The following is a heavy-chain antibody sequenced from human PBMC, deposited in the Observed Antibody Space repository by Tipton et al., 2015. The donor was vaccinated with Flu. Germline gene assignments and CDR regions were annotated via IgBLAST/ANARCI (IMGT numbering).Heavy chain of an antibody. Sequence: LRLSCTVSGGSFSSSYYYWGWIRQPPGKGLEWIGNIYNSGSTYYNPSLKSRVTISIDTSKNQFSLRLISVTAADTAVYYCAKVISWSFFFDSWGQGTQLTVSS. CDR2: IYNSGST. CDR1: GGSFSSSYYY. D-gene: IGHD3-3*01. V-gene: IGHV4-39*07. CDR3: AKVISWSFFFDS. J-gene: IGHJ4*02.